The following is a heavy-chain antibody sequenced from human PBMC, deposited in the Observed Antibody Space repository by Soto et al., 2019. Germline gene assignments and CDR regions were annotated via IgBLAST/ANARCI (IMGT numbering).Heavy chain of an antibody. CDR3: HVVVVTAGAFDY. CDR2: IKSKTDGGTA. Sequence: GSLRLSCAASGFTFSNAWMSWVRQAPGKGLEWVGRIKSKTDGGTADYAAHVKGRFTISRDDSKNTLYLQMNSLKTEDTAVYYCHVVVVTAGAFDYWGQGTQVTVSS. V-gene: IGHV3-15*01. CDR1: GFTFSNAW. J-gene: IGHJ4*02. D-gene: IGHD2-21*02.